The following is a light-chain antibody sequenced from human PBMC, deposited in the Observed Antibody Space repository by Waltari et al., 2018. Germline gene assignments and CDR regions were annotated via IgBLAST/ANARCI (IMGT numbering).Light chain of an antibody. CDR1: QSILDSSTNKNY. Sequence: DIVMTQSPDSMSVSLGEWATLSCRPSQSILDSSTNKNYLAWYQQTPGQPPKLLIYWASTRESWVPDRFSGSGSGTDFTLTVSSLQAEDVAVYYCQQYYTTPYTFGQGTKLEIK. J-gene: IGKJ2*01. V-gene: IGKV4-1*01. CDR3: QQYYTTPYT. CDR2: WAS.